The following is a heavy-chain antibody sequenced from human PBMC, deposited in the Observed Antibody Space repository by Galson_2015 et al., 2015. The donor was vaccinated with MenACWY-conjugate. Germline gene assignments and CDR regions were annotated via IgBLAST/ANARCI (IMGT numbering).Heavy chain of an antibody. CDR1: GFTFSSYA. J-gene: IGHJ4*02. CDR2: ISYDGSNK. D-gene: IGHD5-24*01. V-gene: IGHV3-30*04. Sequence: SLRLSCAASGFTFSSYAMHWVRQAPGKGLEWVAVISYDGSNKYYADSVKGRFTISRDNSKNTLYLQMNSLRAEDTAVYYCARGSSEMATIFAPRYWGQGTLVTVSS. CDR3: ARGSSEMATIFAPRY.